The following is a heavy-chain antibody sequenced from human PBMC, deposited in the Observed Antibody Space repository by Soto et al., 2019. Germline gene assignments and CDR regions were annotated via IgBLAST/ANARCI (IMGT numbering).Heavy chain of an antibody. CDR3: ASEGSIAAREGPYNYYYYGMDV. CDR2: TYYRSKWYN. D-gene: IGHD6-6*01. J-gene: IGHJ6*02. CDR1: GDSVSSNSAA. Sequence: SQTLSLTCALSGDSVSSNSAALNLIMQSPSRGLEWLGRTYYRSKWYNDYAVSVKSRITINPDTSKNQFSLQRNSVTPEDTAVYYCASEGSIAAREGPYNYYYYGMDVWGQGTTVTVSS. V-gene: IGHV6-1*01.